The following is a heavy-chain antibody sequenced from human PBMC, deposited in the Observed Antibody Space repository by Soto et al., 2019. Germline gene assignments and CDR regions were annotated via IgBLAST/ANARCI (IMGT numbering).Heavy chain of an antibody. CDR3: AKTFFSGSGSYRGWFDP. J-gene: IGHJ5*02. Sequence: VGSLRLSCAASGFMFSSYAMTWVRQAPGKGLEWVSVISGSGDNTYYADSVKGRFTISRDGSKDTLYLQMNSLRADDTAVYYCAKTFFSGSGSYRGWFDPSASEPRSPSPQ. V-gene: IGHV3-23*01. D-gene: IGHD3-10*01. CDR1: GFMFSSYA. CDR2: ISGSGDNT.